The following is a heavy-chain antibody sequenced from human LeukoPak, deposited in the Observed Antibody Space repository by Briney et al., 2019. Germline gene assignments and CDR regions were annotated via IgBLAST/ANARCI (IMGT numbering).Heavy chain of an antibody. CDR2: ISYDGSNK. V-gene: IGHV3-30*14. D-gene: IGHD2-21*01. Sequence: GGSLRLSCAASGFTFSSYAMHWVRQAPGKGLEWVAVISYDGSNKYYADSVKGRFTISRDNSKNTLYLQMNSLRAEDTAVYYCARDGEEYYFDYWGQGTLVTVSS. CDR3: ARDGEEYYFDY. CDR1: GFTFSSYA. J-gene: IGHJ4*02.